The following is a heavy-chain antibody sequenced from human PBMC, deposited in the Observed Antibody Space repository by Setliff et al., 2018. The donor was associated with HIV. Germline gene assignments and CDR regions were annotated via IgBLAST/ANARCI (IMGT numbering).Heavy chain of an antibody. CDR2: IGGIDAST. CDR1: GDLFSSDY. J-gene: IGHJ5*02. V-gene: IGHV3-23*01. CDR3: ARRAGTIRTGGWFDP. D-gene: IGHD6-19*01. Sequence: PSETLSLTCTVSGDLFSSDYYWGWIRQSPGKGLEWVSTIGGIDASTNYADSVKGRFSISRDNSKNTLYLQMSSLRAEDTAIYYCARRAGTIRTGGWFDPWGQGTLVAVSS.